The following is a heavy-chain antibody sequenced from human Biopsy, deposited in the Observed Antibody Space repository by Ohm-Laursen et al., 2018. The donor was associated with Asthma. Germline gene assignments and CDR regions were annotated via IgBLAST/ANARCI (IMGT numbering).Heavy chain of an antibody. CDR1: GFSFDDCA. J-gene: IGHJ4*01. CDR3: ARSADYYDSTDYLDF. V-gene: IGHV3-9*01. Sequence: SLRLSCAATGFSFDDCAMHWVRQAPGRGLEWVSSISWNSGNIDYAVSVKGRFTISRDNAKNSLYLQMQSLRPEDTAFYYCARSADYYDSTDYLDFWGRGTLVTVSS. D-gene: IGHD3-22*01. CDR2: ISWNSGNI.